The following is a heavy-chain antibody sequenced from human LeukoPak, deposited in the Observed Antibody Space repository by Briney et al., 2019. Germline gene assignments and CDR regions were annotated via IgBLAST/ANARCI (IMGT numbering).Heavy chain of an antibody. CDR2: IYYSGST. D-gene: IGHD3-9*01. Sequence: SDTLSLTCAVSGYSISSSNWWGWIRQPPGKGLEWIGYIYYSGSTYYNPALKGRVTMSLDTSKNQFSLELSSMTAADTAVYYCARLFDWGSDHWYFDLWGRGTLVTVSS. V-gene: IGHV4-28*01. J-gene: IGHJ2*01. CDR3: ARLFDWGSDHWYFDL. CDR1: GYSISSSNW.